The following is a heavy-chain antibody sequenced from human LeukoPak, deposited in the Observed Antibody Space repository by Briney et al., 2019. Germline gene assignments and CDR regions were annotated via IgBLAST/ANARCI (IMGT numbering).Heavy chain of an antibody. Sequence: GESLRLSCAASGFTFSSYAMSWVRQAPGKGLEWVSAISGSGGSTYYADSAKDRFTISRDNSKNTLYLQMNSPRAEDTAVYYCAKTKSSGWVFDYWGQGTLVTVSS. D-gene: IGHD6-25*01. J-gene: IGHJ4*02. CDR2: ISGSGGST. V-gene: IGHV3-23*01. CDR1: GFTFSSYA. CDR3: AKTKSSGWVFDY.